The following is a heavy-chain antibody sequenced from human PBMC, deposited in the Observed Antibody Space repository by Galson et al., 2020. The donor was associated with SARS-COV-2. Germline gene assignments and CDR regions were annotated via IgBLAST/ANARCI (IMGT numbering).Heavy chain of an antibody. J-gene: IGHJ2*01. CDR2: IYPNGRT. D-gene: IGHD2-21*02. Sequence: SETLSLTCAVSGYSVSTTNYWGWVRLAPGQGLEWNGSIYPNGRTYYNPSLESRVTISVDTSRNQFSLTLASVTAADTAFYYCARQGVNMIVLVTVPGWFFDLWGRGTLVTVSS. CDR3: ARQGVNMIVLVTVPGWFFDL. V-gene: IGHV4-38-2*01. CDR1: GYSVSTTNY.